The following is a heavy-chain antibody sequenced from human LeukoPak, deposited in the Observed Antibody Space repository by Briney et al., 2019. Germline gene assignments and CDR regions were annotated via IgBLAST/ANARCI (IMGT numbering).Heavy chain of an antibody. V-gene: IGHV4-39*01. CDR1: GGSISSSSYY. Sequence: PSETLSLTCTVSGGSISSSSYYWGWLRQPPGKGLEWIGSIYYSGSTYYNPSLKSRVTISVDTSKNQFSLKLSSVTAADTAVYYCASGRITMIVVVTPPHYWGQGTLVTVSS. J-gene: IGHJ4*02. CDR3: ASGRITMIVVVTPPHY. D-gene: IGHD3-22*01. CDR2: IYYSGST.